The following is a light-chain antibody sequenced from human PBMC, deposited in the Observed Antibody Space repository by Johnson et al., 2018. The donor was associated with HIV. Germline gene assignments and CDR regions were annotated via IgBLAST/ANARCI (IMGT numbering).Light chain of an antibody. J-gene: IGLJ1*01. CDR3: GTWDSRMSVYV. V-gene: IGLV1-51*02. CDR2: ESN. CDR1: TSNIGINF. Sequence: QSVLTQPPSVSAAPGQKVTISCSGSTSNIGINFVSWYQQVPGTAPKLLICESNKRPSGIPNRFSGSKSGTSATLGITGLQTGAEADYYCGTWDSRMSVYVFGTGTTVTVL.